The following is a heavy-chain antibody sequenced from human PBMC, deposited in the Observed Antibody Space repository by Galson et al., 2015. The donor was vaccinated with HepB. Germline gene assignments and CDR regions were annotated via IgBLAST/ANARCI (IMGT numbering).Heavy chain of an antibody. CDR2: INAGNGNT. CDR1: GYTFTSYA. Sequence: SCKASGYTFTSYAMHWARQAPGQRLEWMGWINAGNGNTKYSQKFQGRVTITRDTSASTAYMELSSLRSEDTAVYYCARSPMVQGVNDYWGQGTLVTVSS. V-gene: IGHV1-3*01. CDR3: ARSPMVQGVNDY. D-gene: IGHD3-10*01. J-gene: IGHJ4*02.